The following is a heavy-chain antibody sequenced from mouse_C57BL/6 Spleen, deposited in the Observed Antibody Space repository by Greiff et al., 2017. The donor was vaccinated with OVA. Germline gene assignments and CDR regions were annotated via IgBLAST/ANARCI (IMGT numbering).Heavy chain of an antibody. CDR3: ARYDGYSYYYALDY. V-gene: IGHV2-9-1*01. D-gene: IGHD2-3*01. J-gene: IGHJ4*01. CDR2: IWTGGGT. CDR1: GFPLTSYA. Sequence: VMPVESGPGLVAPSQSLSITCTVSGFPLTSYAISWVRQPPGKGLEWLGVIWTGGGTNYNSALKSRLSISTDNSKSQGFLKMNSLQTDDTARYYCARYDGYSYYYALDYWGQGTSVTVSS.